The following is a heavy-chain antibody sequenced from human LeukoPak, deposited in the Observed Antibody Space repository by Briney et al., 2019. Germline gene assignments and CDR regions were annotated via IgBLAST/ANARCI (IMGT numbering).Heavy chain of an antibody. J-gene: IGHJ4*02. Sequence: SETLSLTCTVSGGSINSYYWSWIRQPPGKGLEWTGYIYYSGSTNYNPPLKSRVTISVDTSKNQFSLRLSSVTAADTAVYYCARVTGYMTEDYFDYWGQGTLITVSS. CDR1: GGSINSYY. V-gene: IGHV4-59*01. CDR3: ARVTGYMTEDYFDY. D-gene: IGHD6-13*01. CDR2: IYYSGST.